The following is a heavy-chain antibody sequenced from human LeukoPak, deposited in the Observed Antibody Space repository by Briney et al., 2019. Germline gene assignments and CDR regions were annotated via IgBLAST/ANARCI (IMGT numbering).Heavy chain of an antibody. V-gene: IGHV3-23*01. J-gene: IGHJ3*02. CDR2: ISGSGGST. CDR1: AFSFSSYA. D-gene: IGHD2-21*02. CDR3: ARGDLTATPPGAFDI. Sequence: GGSLRLSCAASAFSFSSYAMSWVRQAPGKGLEWVSSISGSGGSTYSADSVKGRFTISRDNSKNTLYLQMNSLRVEDTAVYYCARGDLTATPPGAFDIWGQGTMVTVSS.